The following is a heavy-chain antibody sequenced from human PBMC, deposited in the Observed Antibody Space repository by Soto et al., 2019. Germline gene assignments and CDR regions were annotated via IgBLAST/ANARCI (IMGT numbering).Heavy chain of an antibody. CDR2: ISAYNGNT. V-gene: IGHV1-18*01. J-gene: IGHJ4*02. D-gene: IGHD3-9*01. CDR3: ARGRPGDILTGPIRGEDY. CDR1: GYTFTSYG. Sequence: QVQLVQSGAEVKKPGASVKVSCKASGYTFTSYGISWVRQAPGQGLEWMGWISAYNGNTNYAQKLQGRVTRITATATSTAYMELRSRRSDDTAVYYCARGRPGDILTGPIRGEDYWVQGTLVTVST.